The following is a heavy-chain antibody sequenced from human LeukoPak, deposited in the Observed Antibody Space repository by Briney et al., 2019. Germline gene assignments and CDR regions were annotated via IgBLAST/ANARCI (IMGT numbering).Heavy chain of an antibody. CDR2: IHYNGNT. CDR1: GGSMSSYY. Sequence: PSETLSLTCTVSGGSMSSYYWNWIRQPPGKGLEWIGHIHYNGNTNYNPSLKSGVTISVDTSKNQFFLKLSSVTAADTAVYYCARGYSSGWYRGWFDPWGQGTLVIVSS. D-gene: IGHD6-19*01. V-gene: IGHV4-59*01. J-gene: IGHJ5*02. CDR3: ARGYSSGWYRGWFDP.